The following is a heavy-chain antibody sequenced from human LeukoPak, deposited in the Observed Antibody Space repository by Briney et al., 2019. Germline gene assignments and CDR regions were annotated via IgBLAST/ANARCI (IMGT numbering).Heavy chain of an antibody. CDR1: GFTFNEYA. D-gene: IGHD3-3*01. J-gene: IGHJ6*02. CDR2: ICWSSGST. Sequence: GGSLRLSCAASGFTFNEYAMHWVRQAPGRGLEWVSGICWSSGSTGYVDSVKGRFPISRDNARTSLYLQMNSLRVEDTALYYCAKESPIFGVVINDVGGMDVWGQGTTVTVSS. CDR3: AKESPIFGVVINDVGGMDV. V-gene: IGHV3-9*01.